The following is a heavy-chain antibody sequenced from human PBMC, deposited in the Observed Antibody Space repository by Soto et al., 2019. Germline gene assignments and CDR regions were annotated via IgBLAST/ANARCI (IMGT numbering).Heavy chain of an antibody. V-gene: IGHV4-30-4*01. Sequence: SETLCLTCTVSGGSISSGDYYWSWIRQPPGKGLEWIGYIYYSGSTYYNPSLKSRVTISVDTSKNQFSPKLSSVTAADTAVYYCAGEVGATMLGWFDPWGQGTLVTGSS. CDR1: GGSISSGDYY. CDR2: IYYSGST. D-gene: IGHD1-26*01. CDR3: AGEVGATMLGWFDP. J-gene: IGHJ5*02.